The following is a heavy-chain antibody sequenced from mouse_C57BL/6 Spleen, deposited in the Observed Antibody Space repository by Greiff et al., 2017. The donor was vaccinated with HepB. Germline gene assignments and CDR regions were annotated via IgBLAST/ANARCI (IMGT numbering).Heavy chain of an antibody. D-gene: IGHD2-4*01. Sequence: EVQLQQSGPELVKPGASVKISCKASGYTFTDYYMNWVKQSHGKSLEWIGDINPNNGGTSYNQKFKGKATLTVDKSSSTAYMELRSLTSEDSAVYYCAIIYYDYDADYWGQGTTLTVSS. CDR2: INPNNGGT. V-gene: IGHV1-26*01. CDR1: GYTFTDYY. CDR3: AIIYYDYDADY. J-gene: IGHJ2*01.